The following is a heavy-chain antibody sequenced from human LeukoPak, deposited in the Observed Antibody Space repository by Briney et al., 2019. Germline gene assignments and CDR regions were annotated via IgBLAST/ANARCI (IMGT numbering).Heavy chain of an antibody. J-gene: IGHJ4*02. D-gene: IGHD2-2*01. CDR1: GGSISSYY. Sequence: SETLSLTCTVSGGSISSYYWSWIRQPPGKGLEWIGYIYYNGSTNYNPSLKSRVTISVDTSKNQFSLKLSSVTAADTAMYYCARAIVVVPAAYYFDYWGQGTLVTVSS. CDR2: IYYNGST. CDR3: ARAIVVVPAAYYFDY. V-gene: IGHV4-59*01.